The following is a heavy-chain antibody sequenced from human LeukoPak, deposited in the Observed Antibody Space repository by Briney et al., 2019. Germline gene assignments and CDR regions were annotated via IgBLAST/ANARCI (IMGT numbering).Heavy chain of an antibody. CDR1: GFTFSNYG. J-gene: IGHJ4*02. CDR2: ITSGVGIT. V-gene: IGHV3-23*01. CDR3: AKGDYYDFDY. Sequence: GGSLRLSCAASGFTFSNYGMNWVRQAPGKGLEWVSIITSGVGITYYADSVKGRFTISRNNSKNTLYLQMNSLRAEDTAVYYCAKGDYYDFDYWGQGTLVTVSS. D-gene: IGHD3-10*01.